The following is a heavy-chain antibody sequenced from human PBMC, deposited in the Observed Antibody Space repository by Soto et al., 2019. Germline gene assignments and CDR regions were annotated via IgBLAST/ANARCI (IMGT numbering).Heavy chain of an antibody. J-gene: IGHJ4*02. V-gene: IGHV4-34*01. Sequence: QVQLQQWGAGLLKPSETLSLTCAVYGGSFSGYYWSWIRQPPGKGLEWIGEINHSGSTNYNPSLKSRVTISVDTSKNQFSLKLSSVTAADTAVYYCARGRGHSSGWYRGLDYWGQGTLVTVSS. CDR2: INHSGST. CDR3: ARGRGHSSGWYRGLDY. CDR1: GGSFSGYY. D-gene: IGHD6-19*01.